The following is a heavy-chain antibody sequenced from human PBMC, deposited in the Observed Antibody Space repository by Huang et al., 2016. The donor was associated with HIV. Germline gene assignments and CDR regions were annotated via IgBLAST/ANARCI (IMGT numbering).Heavy chain of an antibody. J-gene: IGHJ4*02. CDR1: GGSISSSFYS. Sequence: QVQLQESGRGLVKPSETLSLTCTVSGGSISSSFYSWGWIRQSPGEGLEWIGSMYYSGSTYHNPSLKSRVTIAADTSNSQFSLKLTSVTAADSAVYYCVRHRPNYDFWSGYYPYFDDWGQGTLVTVSS. CDR2: MYYSGST. CDR3: VRHRPNYDFWSGYYPYFDD. D-gene: IGHD3-3*01. V-gene: IGHV4-39*01.